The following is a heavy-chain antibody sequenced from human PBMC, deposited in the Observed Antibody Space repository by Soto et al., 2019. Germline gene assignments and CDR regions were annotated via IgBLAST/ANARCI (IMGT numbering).Heavy chain of an antibody. J-gene: IGHJ4*02. V-gene: IGHV3-33*01. Sequence: PGGSLRLSCAASGFTFSSYGMHWVRQAPGKGLEWVAVIWYDGSNKYYADSVKGRFTISRDNSKNTLYLQMNSLRAEDTAVYYCARDEKSGYSYVVFDYWGQGTLVTVSS. CDR3: ARDEKSGYSYVVFDY. CDR2: IWYDGSNK. D-gene: IGHD5-18*01. CDR1: GFTFSSYG.